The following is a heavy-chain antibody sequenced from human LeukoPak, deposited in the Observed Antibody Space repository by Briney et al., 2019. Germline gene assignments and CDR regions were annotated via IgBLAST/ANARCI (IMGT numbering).Heavy chain of an antibody. CDR2: IYSGST. Sequence: SETLSLTCTVSGGSTSSSDYYWAWVRQPPGKGPEWIGSIYSGSTYYNPSLKSRVTFSFDTSRTQFPLRLSSMTAADAAVYYCARHGVHSSFDTWGQGTMVAVSS. V-gene: IGHV4-39*01. CDR3: ARHGVHSSFDT. CDR1: GGSTSSSDYY. J-gene: IGHJ3*02. D-gene: IGHD1-26*01.